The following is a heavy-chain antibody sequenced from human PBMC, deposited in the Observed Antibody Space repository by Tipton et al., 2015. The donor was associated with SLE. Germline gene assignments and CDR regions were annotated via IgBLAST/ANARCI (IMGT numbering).Heavy chain of an antibody. CDR3: AKEEVDGDYDRLYNGIDV. CDR2: IWNAGRNQ. J-gene: IGHJ6*02. D-gene: IGHD4-17*01. Sequence: QVQLVQSGGGVVQPGRSLRLSCAASGINLNDYAMHWVRQGPGKGLEWVAVIWNAGRNQNYADSVKGRFTISGDKSKNTLHLQMNSLRVDDTAIYYCAKEEVDGDYDRLYNGIDVWGQGTTVTVSS. V-gene: IGHV3-33*03. CDR1: GINLNDYA.